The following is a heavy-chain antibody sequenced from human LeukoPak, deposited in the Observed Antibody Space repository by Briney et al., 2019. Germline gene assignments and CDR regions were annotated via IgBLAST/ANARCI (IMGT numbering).Heavy chain of an antibody. V-gene: IGHV1-69*05. CDR2: IIPIFGTA. J-gene: IGHJ5*02. Sequence: GASVKASCKASGGTFSSYAISWVRQAPGQGLEWMGGIIPIFGTANYAQKFQGRVTITTDESTSTAYMELSSLRPEDTAVYYCARALPYCSSTSCQGRWFDPWGQGTLVTVSS. D-gene: IGHD2-2*01. CDR3: ARALPYCSSTSCQGRWFDP. CDR1: GGTFSSYA.